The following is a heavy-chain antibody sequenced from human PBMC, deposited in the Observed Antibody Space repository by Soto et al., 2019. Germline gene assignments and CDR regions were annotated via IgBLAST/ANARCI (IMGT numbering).Heavy chain of an antibody. V-gene: IGHV4-38-2*02. CDR2: IYHSGST. CDR1: GYSISSGYY. Sequence: SETLSLTCAVSGYSISSGYYWGWIRQPPGKGLEWIGSIYHSGSTYYNPSLKSRVTISVDTSKNQFSLKLSSVTAADTAVYYCARDVRYSSSWYGSSWFDPWGQGTLVT. D-gene: IGHD6-13*01. J-gene: IGHJ5*02. CDR3: ARDVRYSSSWYGSSWFDP.